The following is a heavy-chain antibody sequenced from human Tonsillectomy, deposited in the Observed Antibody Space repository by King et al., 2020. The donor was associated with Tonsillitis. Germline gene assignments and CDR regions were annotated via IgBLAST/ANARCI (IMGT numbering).Heavy chain of an antibody. J-gene: IGHJ5*02. CDR3: APSRQALPAPSDSVWGSYRYTGWFDP. CDR2: ISYSGST. V-gene: IGHV4-61*01. D-gene: IGHD3-16*02. Sequence: QLQESGPGLVKPSETLSLTCTVSGGSVSSSSYYWSWIRQPPGKGLEWIGYISYSGSTNYNPSLKSRVTISVDKSKNQFSLKLTSVTAADTAVYYCAPSRQALPAPSDSVWGSYRYTGWFDPWGQGTLVTVSS. CDR1: GGSVSSSSYY.